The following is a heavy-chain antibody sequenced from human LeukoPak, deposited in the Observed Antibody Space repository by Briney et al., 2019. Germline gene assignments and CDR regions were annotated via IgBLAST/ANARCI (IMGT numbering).Heavy chain of an antibody. D-gene: IGHD3-22*01. V-gene: IGHV3-23*01. Sequence: GGSLRLSCAASGFTFSSYAMSWVRQAPGKGLEWVSTISGSGGSTYYPDSVQGRFTISRDNTKNTLYLQMNSLRAEGTAIYYCAKVTMMVVVRSYCDYWGQGTLVTVSS. J-gene: IGHJ4*02. CDR1: GFTFSSYA. CDR2: ISGSGGST. CDR3: AKVTMMVVVRSYCDY.